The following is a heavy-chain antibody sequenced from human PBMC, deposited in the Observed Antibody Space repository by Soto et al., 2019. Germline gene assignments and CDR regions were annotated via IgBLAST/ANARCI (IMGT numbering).Heavy chain of an antibody. D-gene: IGHD5-12*01. CDR3: AKGAGGVATWVYFDC. CDR2: ISTSGDST. Sequence: EVQLLESGGGLVQPGGSLRLSCAASGITFSSYAMSWVRQAPGKGLEWVSAISTSGDSTYYADSVKGRFTISRDNSKNTLYLQMDSLRAEDTAVYYCAKGAGGVATWVYFDCWGQGTLLTVSS. J-gene: IGHJ4*02. V-gene: IGHV3-23*01. CDR1: GITFSSYA.